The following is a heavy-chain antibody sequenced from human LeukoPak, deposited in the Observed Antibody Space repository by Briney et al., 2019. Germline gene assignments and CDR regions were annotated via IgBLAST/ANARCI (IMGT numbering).Heavy chain of an antibody. V-gene: IGHV3-11*03. CDR2: ISSTSSYT. J-gene: IGHJ4*02. CDR1: GFTFSDYY. CDR3: AKRPSFGELLYNFDY. D-gene: IGHD3-10*01. Sequence: GGSLRLSCAASGFTFSDYYMSWIRQAPGKGLEWVSYISSTSSYTNYADSVKGRFTISRDNAKNSLYLQMNSLRAEDTAIYYCAKRPSFGELLYNFDYWGQGTLVTVSS.